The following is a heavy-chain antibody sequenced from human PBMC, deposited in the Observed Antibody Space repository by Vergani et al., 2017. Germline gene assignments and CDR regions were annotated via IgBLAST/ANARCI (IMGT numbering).Heavy chain of an antibody. V-gene: IGHV3-9*01. CDR3: ARDLSIAAAAPPRHAFDI. CDR2: ISWNSGSI. J-gene: IGHJ3*02. Sequence: EVQLVESGGGLVQPGRSLRLSCAASGFTFDDYAMHWVRQAPGKGLEWVSGISWNSGSIGYADSVKGRFTISRDNAKNSLYLQMNSLRAEDTALYYCARDLSIAAAAPPRHAFDIWGQGTMVTVSS. CDR1: GFTFDDYA. D-gene: IGHD6-13*01.